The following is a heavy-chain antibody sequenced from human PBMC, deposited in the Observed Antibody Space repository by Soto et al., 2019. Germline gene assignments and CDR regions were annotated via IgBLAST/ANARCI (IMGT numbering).Heavy chain of an antibody. D-gene: IGHD2-15*01. CDR2: ISGSGGST. CDR1: GFTFSSYA. J-gene: IGHJ6*03. Sequence: GGSLRLSCAASGFTFSSYAMSWVRQAPGKGLEWVSAISGSGGSTYYADSVKGRFTISRDNSKNTLYLQMNSLRAEDTAVYYCAKGFGYCSGGSCYELRDYYYYYMDVWGKGTTVTVSS. CDR3: AKGFGYCSGGSCYELRDYYYYYMDV. V-gene: IGHV3-23*01.